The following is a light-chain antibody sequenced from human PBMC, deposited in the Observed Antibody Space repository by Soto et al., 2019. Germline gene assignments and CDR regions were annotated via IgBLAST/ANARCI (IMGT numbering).Light chain of an antibody. CDR1: SSVVGSYNL. CDR3: CSYAGSSTFV. V-gene: IGLV2-23*02. CDR2: EVS. J-gene: IGLJ1*01. Sequence: QSVLNQPASVSGSPGQSITISCTGTSSVVGSYNLVSWYQQHPGKAPKLMIYEVSKRPSGVSNRFSGSKSGNTASLTISGLQAEDEADYYCCSYAGSSTFVFGTGTKVTVL.